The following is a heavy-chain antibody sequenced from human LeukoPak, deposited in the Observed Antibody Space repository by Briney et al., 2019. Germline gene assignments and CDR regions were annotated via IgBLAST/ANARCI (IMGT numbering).Heavy chain of an antibody. CDR2: INPNSGGT. J-gene: IGHJ4*02. CDR1: GYTFAGYY. V-gene: IGHV1-2*02. Sequence: ASVKVSCKASGYTFAGYYMHWVRQAPGQGLEWMGWINPNSGGTNYAQKFQGRVTMTRDTSIGTAYMELSRLRSDDTAVYYCARGSNYYDSSGLYWGQGTLVTVSS. CDR3: ARGSNYYDSSGLY. D-gene: IGHD3-22*01.